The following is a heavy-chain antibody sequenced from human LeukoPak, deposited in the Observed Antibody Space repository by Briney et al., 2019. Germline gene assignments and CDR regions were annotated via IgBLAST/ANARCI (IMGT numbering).Heavy chain of an antibody. V-gene: IGHV3-23*01. CDR2: ISGGADFT. CDR3: AKLGDYYGSGTYPDY. Sequence: GGSLRLSCTASGFTSSSYAMSWVRQAPGKGLEWVSGISGGADFTYYADSVKGRFTISRDNSKNTLYLQMNSLRAEDTAVYYCAKLGDYYGSGTYPDYWGQGTLVTVSS. J-gene: IGHJ4*02. CDR1: GFTSSSYA. D-gene: IGHD3-10*01.